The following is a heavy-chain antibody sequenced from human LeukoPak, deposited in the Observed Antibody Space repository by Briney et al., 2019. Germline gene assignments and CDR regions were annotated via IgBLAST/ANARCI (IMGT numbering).Heavy chain of an antibody. Sequence: TGGSLRLSCAASGFSFSSYGMHWVRQAPGKGLEWVAFVRYDGSDKYYADSVKGRFTISRDNSKNTLYLQMNSLRAEDTAVYYCAKGDDSSGFDAFDIWGQGTMVTVSS. CDR1: GFSFSSYG. CDR2: VRYDGSDK. J-gene: IGHJ3*02. CDR3: AKGDDSSGFDAFDI. D-gene: IGHD3-22*01. V-gene: IGHV3-30*02.